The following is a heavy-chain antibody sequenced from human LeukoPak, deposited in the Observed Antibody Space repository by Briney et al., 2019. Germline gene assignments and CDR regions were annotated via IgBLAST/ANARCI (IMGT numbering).Heavy chain of an antibody. Sequence: GGSLRLSCAASGFTFSSYWMSWVRQAPGKGLEWVANIKQDGSEKYYVDSVKGRFTISRDNAKNSLYLQMNSLRAEDTAVYYCARDQEDFWSGYYVVNYYYGMDVWGQGTTVTVSS. D-gene: IGHD3-3*01. V-gene: IGHV3-7*01. CDR1: GFTFSSYW. CDR2: IKQDGSEK. CDR3: ARDQEDFWSGYYVVNYYYGMDV. J-gene: IGHJ6*02.